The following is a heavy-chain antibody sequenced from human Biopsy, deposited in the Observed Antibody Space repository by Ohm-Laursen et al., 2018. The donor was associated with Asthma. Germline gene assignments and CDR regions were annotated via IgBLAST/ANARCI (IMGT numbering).Heavy chain of an antibody. D-gene: IGHD3-3*01. CDR3: AKRRGYSDLTDFDH. J-gene: IGHJ4*02. V-gene: IGHV3-30*18. CDR2: VSYDGGVV. CDR1: GFVFRSHA. Sequence: SLRLSCTASGFVFRSHAMHWVRQAPGKGLEWVAVVSYDGGVVHFADSMKGRFTISRDNAKSTLYLQMNRLRTDDTAVYFCAKRRGYSDLTDFDHWGQGTLVTVSS.